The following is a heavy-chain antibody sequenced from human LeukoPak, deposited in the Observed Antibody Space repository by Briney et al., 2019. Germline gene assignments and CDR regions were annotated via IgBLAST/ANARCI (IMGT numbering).Heavy chain of an antibody. CDR3: DKDQGSGWYGYFDY. J-gene: IGHJ4*02. CDR1: GFTFSSYG. V-gene: IGHV3-33*06. Sequence: PGGSLRLSCAASGFTFSSYGMHWVRQAPGKGLEWVAVIWYDGSNKYYADSVKGRFTISRDNSKNTLYLQMNSLRAEDTAVYYCDKDQGSGWYGYFDYWGQVTLVTVSS. CDR2: IWYDGSNK. D-gene: IGHD6-19*01.